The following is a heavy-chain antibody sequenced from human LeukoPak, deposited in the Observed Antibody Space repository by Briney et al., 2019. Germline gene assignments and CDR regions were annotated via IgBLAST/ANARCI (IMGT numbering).Heavy chain of an antibody. CDR2: IYYSGST. D-gene: IGHD6-13*01. CDR1: GGSISSYY. CDR3: ARSGSYSSSWYNWFDP. V-gene: IGHV4-59*12. J-gene: IGHJ5*02. Sequence: SETLSLTCTVSGGSISSYYWSWIRQPPGKGLEWIGYIYYSGSTNYNPSLKSRVTISVDTSKNQFSLKLSSVTAADTAVYYCARSGSYSSSWYNWFDPWGQGTLVTDCS.